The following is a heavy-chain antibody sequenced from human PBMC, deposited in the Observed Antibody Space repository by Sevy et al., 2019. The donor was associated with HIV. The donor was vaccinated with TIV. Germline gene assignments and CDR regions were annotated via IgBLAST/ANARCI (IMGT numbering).Heavy chain of an antibody. CDR2: ISSSSTYI. V-gene: IGHV3-21*01. CDR3: ASGSLDSTGYPFDY. J-gene: IGHJ4*02. Sequence: GGSLRLSCAASGFTFSIYTINWVRQAPGKGLEWVSSISSSSTYIYYADSVRGRFTISRDNAKNSLYLQMHSLRAEDTAVYYCASGSLDSTGYPFDYWGQGTLVTVSS. D-gene: IGHD3-22*01. CDR1: GFTFSIYT.